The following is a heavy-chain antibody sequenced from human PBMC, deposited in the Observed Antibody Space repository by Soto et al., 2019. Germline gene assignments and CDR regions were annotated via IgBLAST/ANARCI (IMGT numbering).Heavy chain of an antibody. CDR1: GFTFSIYS. V-gene: IGHV3-21*01. CDR2: ISSSSSYI. J-gene: IGHJ3*02. Sequence: GGSLRLSCAASGFTFSIYSMNWVRQAPGKGLEWVSSISSSSSYIYYADSVKGRFTISRDNAKNSLYLQMNSLRAEDTAVYYCARDKSITIFGVVIPEAFDIWGQGTMVTVSS. D-gene: IGHD3-3*01. CDR3: ARDKSITIFGVVIPEAFDI.